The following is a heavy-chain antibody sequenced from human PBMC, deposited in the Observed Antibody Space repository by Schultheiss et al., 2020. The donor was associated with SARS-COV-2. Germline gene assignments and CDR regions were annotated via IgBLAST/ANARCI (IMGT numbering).Heavy chain of an antibody. J-gene: IGHJ6*03. CDR2: ISSSSSTI. V-gene: IGHV3-21*04. CDR3: AKSLADDPTRLYYMDV. Sequence: SCAASGFTFSSYSMNWVRQAPGKGLEWVSSISSSSSTIYYADSVKGRFTISRDNAKNSLYLQMNSLRAEDTAVYYCAKSLADDPTRLYYMDVWGKGTTVTVSS. CDR1: GFTFSSYS. D-gene: IGHD1-1*01.